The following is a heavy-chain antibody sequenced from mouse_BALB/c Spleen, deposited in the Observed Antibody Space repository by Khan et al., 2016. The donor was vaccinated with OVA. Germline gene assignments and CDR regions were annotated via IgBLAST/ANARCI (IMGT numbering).Heavy chain of an antibody. D-gene: IGHD2-12*01. CDR1: GYSFRNYG. CDR2: INTNTGEP. Sequence: QIQLVQSGPELKKPGETVKISCKASGYSFRNYGMNWVKQAPGKGLKWMGWINTNTGEPTYAEEFKGRFAFSLETSASTAYLQINNLTNEDTATSFYARGYYSYGSWFAYWGQGTLVTVSA. V-gene: IGHV9-3*02. CDR3: ARGYYSYGSWFAY. J-gene: IGHJ3*01.